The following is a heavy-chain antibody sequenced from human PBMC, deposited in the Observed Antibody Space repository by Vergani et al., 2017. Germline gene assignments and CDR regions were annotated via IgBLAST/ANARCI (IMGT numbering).Heavy chain of an antibody. D-gene: IGHD6-19*01. Sequence: QLQLQESGPGLVKPSETLSLTCTVSGGSISSYYWSWIRQPPGKGLEWIGYIYYSGSTNYNPSRKSRVTISVDTSKNQFSLKLSSVTAADTAVYYCATSVADFHFDYWGQGTLVTVSS. J-gene: IGHJ4*02. V-gene: IGHV4-59*08. CDR1: GGSISSYY. CDR3: ATSVADFHFDY. CDR2: IYYSGST.